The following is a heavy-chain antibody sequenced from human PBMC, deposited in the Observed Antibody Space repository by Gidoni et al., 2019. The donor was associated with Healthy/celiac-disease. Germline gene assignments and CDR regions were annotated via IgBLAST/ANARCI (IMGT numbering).Heavy chain of an antibody. Sequence: HVQLQPSGPGLVKPSPTPSLPCAISRDSVSSNSAAWNWIRQSPSRGLEWLRRTYYSSKWYNDYAVSVKSRITINPDTSKNQFSLQLNSVTPEDTAVYYCAREGRYGSGSYRYWGQGTLVTVSS. V-gene: IGHV6-1*01. CDR2: TYYSSKWYN. J-gene: IGHJ4*02. CDR3: AREGRYGSGSYRY. D-gene: IGHD3-10*01. CDR1: RDSVSSNSAA.